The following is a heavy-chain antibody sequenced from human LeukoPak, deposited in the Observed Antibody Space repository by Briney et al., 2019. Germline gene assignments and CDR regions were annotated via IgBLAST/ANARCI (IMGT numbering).Heavy chain of an antibody. CDR1: GFTFSTYA. CDR3: AKEYASGWVDY. V-gene: IGHV3-23*01. D-gene: IGHD6-19*01. Sequence: GGSLRLSCAASGFTFSTYAMSWVRQAPGKGLEWVSTIGGSGGATYFADSVKGRFTISRDNSKNTLYLQMNRLGAEDTAVYYCAKEYASGWVDYWGQGTLVTVSS. CDR2: IGGSGGAT. J-gene: IGHJ4*02.